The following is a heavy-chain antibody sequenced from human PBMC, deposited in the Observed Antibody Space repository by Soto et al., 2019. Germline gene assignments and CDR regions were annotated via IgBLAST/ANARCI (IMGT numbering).Heavy chain of an antibody. Sequence: GGSLRLSCAASGFTFDDYAMHWVRQAPGKGLEWVSGISWNSGSIGYADSVKGRFTISRDNAKNSLYLQMNSLRAEDTALYYCAKDRFTIFGAWFDPWGQGTLVTVSS. J-gene: IGHJ5*02. D-gene: IGHD3-3*01. CDR2: ISWNSGSI. V-gene: IGHV3-9*01. CDR3: AKDRFTIFGAWFDP. CDR1: GFTFDDYA.